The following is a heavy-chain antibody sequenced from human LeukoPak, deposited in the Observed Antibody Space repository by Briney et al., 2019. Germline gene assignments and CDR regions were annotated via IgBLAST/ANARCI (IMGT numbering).Heavy chain of an antibody. CDR1: GFTFSDYY. J-gene: IGHJ5*02. CDR2: ISSSGSTI. D-gene: IGHD5-24*01. CDR3: ARGGRWLQPNWFDP. Sequence: GGSLRLSCAASGFTFSDYYMSWIRQAPGKGLEWISYISSSGSTIYYADSVKGRFTISRDNAKNSLYLQMNSLRAEDTAVYYCARGGRWLQPNWFDPWGQGTLVTVSS. V-gene: IGHV3-11*01.